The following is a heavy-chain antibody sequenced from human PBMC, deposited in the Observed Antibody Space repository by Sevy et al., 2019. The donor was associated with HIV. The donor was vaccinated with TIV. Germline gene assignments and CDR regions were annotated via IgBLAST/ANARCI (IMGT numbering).Heavy chain of an antibody. Sequence: GGSPRLSCAASGFTFSNAWMSWVRQAPGKGLEWVGRIKSKTDGGTTDYAAPVKGRFTISRDDSKNTLYLQMNSLKTEDTAVYYCTTDVPGRGSSSWSDTYDAFDIWGQGTMVTVSS. CDR1: GFTFSNAW. CDR3: TTDVPGRGSSSWSDTYDAFDI. V-gene: IGHV3-15*01. CDR2: IKSKTDGGTT. J-gene: IGHJ3*02. D-gene: IGHD6-13*01.